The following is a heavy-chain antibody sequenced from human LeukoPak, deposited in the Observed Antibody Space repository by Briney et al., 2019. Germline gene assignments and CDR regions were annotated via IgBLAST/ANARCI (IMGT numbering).Heavy chain of an antibody. Sequence: GGALRLSCAASGFTFSSYAMTWVRQAPGKGLERVATISISGDSTLYGDSVKGRFTISRDNYKNTLYLQMNHPRAEDTAFYYCTKSGSGWLAYFDCWGQGALVTVSS. CDR3: TKSGSGWLAYFDC. CDR1: GFTFSSYA. V-gene: IGHV3-23*01. CDR2: ISISGDST. D-gene: IGHD6-19*01. J-gene: IGHJ4*02.